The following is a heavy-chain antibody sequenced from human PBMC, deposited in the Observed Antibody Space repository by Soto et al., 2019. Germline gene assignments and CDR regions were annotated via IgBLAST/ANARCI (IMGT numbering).Heavy chain of an antibody. V-gene: IGHV3-21*01. CDR2: ITTSSDSI. CDR3: ARSTRGFSYGKIDS. J-gene: IGHJ4*02. CDR1: GFTFSSHS. Sequence: GGSLRLSCVVSGFTFSSHSMNWVRQAPGKGLEWVSSITTSSDSIYYTDSVKGRSTLSRDDAKNSLFLQMNSLRAEDTAVYYRARSTRGFSYGKIDSWGQGTLVTVSS. D-gene: IGHD5-18*01.